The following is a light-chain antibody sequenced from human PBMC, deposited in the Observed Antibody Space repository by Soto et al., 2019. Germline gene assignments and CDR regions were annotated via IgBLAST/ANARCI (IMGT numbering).Light chain of an antibody. CDR1: QGISNS. J-gene: IGKJ3*01. Sequence: DIPMTQSPSSLSASVGDTVTITCRASQGISNSLAWFQQKPGRVPQFLIYAASTLQPGAPPRFSGSGSGTEFTLTISSLQPEDVATYYSQNYNRAPLTFGPGTRVEIK. V-gene: IGKV1-27*01. CDR3: QNYNRAPLT. CDR2: AAS.